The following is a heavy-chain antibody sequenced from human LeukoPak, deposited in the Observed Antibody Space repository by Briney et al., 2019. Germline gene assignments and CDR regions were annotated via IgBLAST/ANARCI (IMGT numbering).Heavy chain of an antibody. CDR3: ARVDIDGFGVDP. CDR2: INPSGGST. J-gene: IGHJ5*02. D-gene: IGHD5-12*01. CDR1: GYTFTSYY. V-gene: IGHV1-46*01. Sequence: GASVKVSCKASGYTFTSYYMHWVRQAPGQALEWMGIINPSGGSTSYAQKFQGRVTMTRDTSTSTVYMELSSLRSEDTAVYYCARVDIDGFGVDPWGQGTLVTVSS.